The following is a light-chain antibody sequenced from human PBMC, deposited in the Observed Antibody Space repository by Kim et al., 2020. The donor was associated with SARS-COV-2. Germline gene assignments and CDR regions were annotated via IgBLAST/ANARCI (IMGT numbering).Light chain of an antibody. CDR1: NIGSKS. CDR3: QVWDSSSDHRV. J-gene: IGLJ3*02. V-gene: IGLV3-21*04. CDR2: YDS. Sequence: APGKTARNTCGGNNIGSKSVHWYQQKPGQAPVLVIYYDSDRPSGIPERFSGSNSGNTATLTISRVEAGDEADYYCQVWDSSSDHRVFGGGTKVTVL.